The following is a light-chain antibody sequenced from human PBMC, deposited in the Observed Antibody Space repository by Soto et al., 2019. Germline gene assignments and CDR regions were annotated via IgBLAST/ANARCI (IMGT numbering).Light chain of an antibody. V-gene: IGLV4-69*01. CDR3: QTWGTGTLV. Sequence: QPVLTQSPSASASLGASVKLTCTLSSGHSSYAIAWHQQQPEKGPRYLMKLNSDGSHSKGDGIPDRFSGSSSGAERYLTISSLQYEDEADYYCQTWGTGTLVFGGGTKLTVL. CDR1: SGHSSYA. CDR2: LNSDGSH. J-gene: IGLJ2*01.